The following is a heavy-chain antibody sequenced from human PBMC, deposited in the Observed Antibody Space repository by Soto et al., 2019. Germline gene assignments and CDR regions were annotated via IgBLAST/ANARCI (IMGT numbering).Heavy chain of an antibody. CDR3: ASILSRMAFDI. CDR2: INPGGGST. Sequence: ASVKVSCKASGYTFTSYYMHWVRQAPGQGLEWMGIINPGGGSTSYAQKFQGRVTMTRDTSTSTVYMELSSLRSEDTAVYYCASILSRMAFDIWGQGTMVTVSS. CDR1: GYTFTSYY. V-gene: IGHV1-46*03. D-gene: IGHD2-21*01. J-gene: IGHJ3*02.